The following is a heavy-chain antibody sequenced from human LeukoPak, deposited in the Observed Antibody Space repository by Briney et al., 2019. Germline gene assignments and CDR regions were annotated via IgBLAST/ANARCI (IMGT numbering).Heavy chain of an antibody. J-gene: IGHJ4*02. V-gene: IGHV3-53*04. CDR1: GFTVSSNY. D-gene: IGHD2-15*01. CDR2: IYSGGST. Sequence: PGGSLRLSCAASGFTVSSNYMSWVRQAPGKGLEWVSVIYSGGSTYYADSVKGRFTISRHNSKNTLYLQMNSLRAEDTAVYYCASVPRCCAGDYFDYWGQGTLVTVSS. CDR3: ASVPRCCAGDYFDY.